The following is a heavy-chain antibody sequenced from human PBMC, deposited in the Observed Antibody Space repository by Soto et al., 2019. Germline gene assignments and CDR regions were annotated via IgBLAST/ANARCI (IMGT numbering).Heavy chain of an antibody. V-gene: IGHV4-31*03. J-gene: IGHJ3*02. Sequence: QVQLQESGPGLVKPSQTLSLTCTVSGGSISSGGYYWSWIRQHPGKGLEWIGYIYYSGSTYYNPSLKSRVTISVDTSKNQFSLKLSSVTAADTAVYYCARDREGGSRWYLAFDIWGQGTMVTVSS. CDR1: GGSISSGGYY. D-gene: IGHD6-13*01. CDR2: IYYSGST. CDR3: ARDREGGSRWYLAFDI.